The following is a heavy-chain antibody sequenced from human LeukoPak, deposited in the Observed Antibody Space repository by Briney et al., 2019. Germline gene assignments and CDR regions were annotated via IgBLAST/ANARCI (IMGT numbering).Heavy chain of an antibody. J-gene: IGHJ4*02. D-gene: IGHD6-19*01. CDR2: IIPIFGTA. V-gene: IGHV1-69*13. Sequence: GASVKVSCKASGYTFTSYGISWVRQAPGQGLEWMGGIIPIFGTANYAQKFQGRVTITADESTSTAYMELSSLRSEDTAVYYCAREGAGIAVAGPLDYWGQGTLVTVSS. CDR3: AREGAGIAVAGPLDY. CDR1: GYTFTSYG.